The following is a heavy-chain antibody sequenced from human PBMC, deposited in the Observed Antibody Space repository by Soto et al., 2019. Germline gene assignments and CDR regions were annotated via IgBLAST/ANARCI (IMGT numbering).Heavy chain of an antibody. D-gene: IGHD5-18*01. CDR2: INPNSGGT. CDR1: GYTFTGYY. CDR3: ARGASSVDTSCNY. Sequence: GASVKVSCKASGYTFTGYYMHWVRQAPGQGLEWMGWINPNSGGTNYAQKFQGWVTMTRDTSISTAYMELSRLRSDDTDVYYWARGASSVDTSCNYWDQRNRITVGS. V-gene: IGHV1-2*04. J-gene: IGHJ4*02.